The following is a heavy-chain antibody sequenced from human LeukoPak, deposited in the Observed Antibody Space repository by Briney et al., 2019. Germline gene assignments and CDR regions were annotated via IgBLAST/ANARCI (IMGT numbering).Heavy chain of an antibody. Sequence: SSETLSLTCTVSGGSISSYYWSWIRQPPGKGLEWIGEINHSGSTNYNPSLKSRVTISVDTSKNQFSLKLSSVTAADTAVYYCARLRWLQRNWLDLWGQGTLVTVSS. V-gene: IGHV4-34*01. J-gene: IGHJ5*02. CDR3: ARLRWLQRNWLDL. CDR2: INHSGST. D-gene: IGHD5-24*01. CDR1: GGSISSYY.